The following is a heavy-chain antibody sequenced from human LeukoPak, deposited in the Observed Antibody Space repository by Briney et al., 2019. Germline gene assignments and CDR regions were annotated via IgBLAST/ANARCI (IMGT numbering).Heavy chain of an antibody. D-gene: IGHD6-13*01. CDR1: GYTFTSYG. J-gene: IGHJ6*02. CDR2: ISAYNGNT. V-gene: IGHV1-18*01. CDR3: ARVLGIAEAGREMYGMDD. Sequence: ASVKVSCKASGYTFTSYGISWVRQAPGQGLEWMRWISAYNGNTNYAQKLQGRVTMTTDTSTSTAYMELRSLRSDDTAVYYCARVLGIAEAGREMYGMDDWGQGTTVTVSS.